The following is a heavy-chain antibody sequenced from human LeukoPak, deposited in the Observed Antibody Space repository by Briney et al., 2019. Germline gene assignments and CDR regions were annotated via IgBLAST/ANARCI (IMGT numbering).Heavy chain of an antibody. CDR1: GFTFSTYA. CDR2: IGGSDSNT. J-gene: IGHJ4*02. V-gene: IGHV3-23*01. Sequence: PGRSLRLSCATSGFTFSTYAMSWVRQAPGKGLEWVSGIGGSDSNTYYADSVKGRFTISGDNSKNTLYLQMNSLRAEDTAVYYCARRMVNRAIDYWGQGTLVTVSS. CDR3: ARRMVNRAIDY. D-gene: IGHD2-21*01.